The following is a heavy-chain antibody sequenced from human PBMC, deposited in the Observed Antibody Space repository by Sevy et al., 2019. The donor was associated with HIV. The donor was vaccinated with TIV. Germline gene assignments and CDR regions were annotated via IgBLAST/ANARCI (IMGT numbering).Heavy chain of an antibody. CDR1: GLTVSSNH. J-gene: IGHJ3*02. D-gene: IGHD1-26*01. V-gene: IGHV3-53*01. CDR3: ARDPVGQGAAFNI. CDR2: INSGGNT. Sequence: GGSLRLSCAASGLTVSSNHMGWIRQVPGKGLDWVSIINSGGNTNYADSVKGRFTISRDTSENMVYLQMNSLRADDTALYYCARDPVGQGAAFNIWGQGTMVTVSS.